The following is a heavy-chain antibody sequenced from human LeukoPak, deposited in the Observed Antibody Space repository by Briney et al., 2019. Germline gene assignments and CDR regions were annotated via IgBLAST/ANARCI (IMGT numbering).Heavy chain of an antibody. J-gene: IGHJ5*02. Sequence: GPSVKVSCKASVYTFTNYDMNWVRQATGQGLEWMGWMNPTKDDTAYAQKFQGRVTITTNASISTAYMELSSLRSEDTGVYYCARGRAMWYYDSGGHYTTSSEYNWFDPWGQGTLVTVPS. V-gene: IGHV1-8*03. CDR3: ARGRAMWYYDSGGHYTTSSEYNWFDP. CDR2: MNPTKDDT. CDR1: VYTFTNYD. D-gene: IGHD3-22*01.